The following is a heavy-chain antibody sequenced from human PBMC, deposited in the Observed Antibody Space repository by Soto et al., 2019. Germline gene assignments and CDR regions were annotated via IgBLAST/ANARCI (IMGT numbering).Heavy chain of an antibody. CDR2: IYYSGST. V-gene: IGHV4-39*01. D-gene: IGHD6-19*01. CDR3: ARGYSSGWYSLNYYGMDV. Sequence: SETLSLTCTVSGGSISSSSYYWGWIPKPPGKGLEWIWSIYYSGSTYYNPSLKSRVTISVDTSKNQFSLKLSSVTDADTAVYYCARGYSSGWYSLNYYGMDVWGQGTTVTVSS. J-gene: IGHJ6*02. CDR1: GGSISSSSYY.